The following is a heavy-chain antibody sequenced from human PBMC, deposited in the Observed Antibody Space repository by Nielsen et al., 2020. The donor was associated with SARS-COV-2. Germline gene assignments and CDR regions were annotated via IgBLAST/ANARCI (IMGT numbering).Heavy chain of an antibody. J-gene: IGHJ4*02. V-gene: IGHV3-23*01. CDR1: GFTFSSYA. Sequence: GGSLRLSCAASGFTFSSYAMSWVRQAPGKGLEWVSAISGSGGSTYYADSVKGRFTISRDNSKNTLYLQMNSLRAEDTAVYYCAPTPRYCSSTSCGDFDYWGQGTLVTVSS. CDR3: APTPRYCSSTSCGDFDY. CDR2: ISGSGGST. D-gene: IGHD2-2*01.